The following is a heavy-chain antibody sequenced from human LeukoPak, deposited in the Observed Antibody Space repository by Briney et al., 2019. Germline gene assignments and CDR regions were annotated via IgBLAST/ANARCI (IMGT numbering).Heavy chain of an antibody. J-gene: IGHJ6*03. Sequence: GASVKVSCRASGGTFSRSAISRVRQAPGQGLEWMGRIIPIFGTANYAQKFQGRVTITTDESTNTAYMELSSLRSEDTAVYYCARGLSAGVDVYYYYMDVWGKGTTVTVSS. D-gene: IGHD3-10*01. CDR1: GGTFSRSA. V-gene: IGHV1-69*05. CDR2: IIPIFGTA. CDR3: ARGLSAGVDVYYYYMDV.